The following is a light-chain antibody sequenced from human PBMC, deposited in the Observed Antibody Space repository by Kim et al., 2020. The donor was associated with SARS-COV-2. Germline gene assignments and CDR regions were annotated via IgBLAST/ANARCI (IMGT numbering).Light chain of an antibody. Sequence: VTLTCASSTGAVTSGYYANWLKQNPGQAPRALISSTTKKHSWTPARFSGSLLGGKAALTLSGVQPDDEADYYCLLYCGGTQLWVFGGGTQLTVL. J-gene: IGLJ3*02. CDR1: TGAVTSGYY. CDR3: LLYCGGTQLWV. V-gene: IGLV7-43*01. CDR2: STT.